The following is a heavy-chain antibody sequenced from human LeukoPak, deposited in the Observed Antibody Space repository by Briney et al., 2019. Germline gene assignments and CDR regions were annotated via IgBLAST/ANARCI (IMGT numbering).Heavy chain of an antibody. Sequence: SETLSLTCTVSGGSISSYYWSWIRQPPGKGLEWIGYIYYSGSTYYNPSLKSRVTISVDTSKNQFSLKLSSVTAADTAVYYCARDVHSGGIVVVPPPYGMDVWGQGTTVTVSS. CDR1: GGSISSYY. J-gene: IGHJ6*02. CDR2: IYYSGST. V-gene: IGHV4-59*12. D-gene: IGHD3-22*01. CDR3: ARDVHSGGIVVVPPPYGMDV.